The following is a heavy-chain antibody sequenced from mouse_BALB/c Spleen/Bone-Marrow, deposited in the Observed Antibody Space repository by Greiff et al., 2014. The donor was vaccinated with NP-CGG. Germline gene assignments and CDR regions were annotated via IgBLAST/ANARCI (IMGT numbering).Heavy chain of an antibody. CDR1: GYTFTSFT. D-gene: IGHD1-2*01. CDR2: INPSSGYT. V-gene: IGHV1-4*01. CDR3: ARRDYGPLYALDY. J-gene: IGHJ4*01. Sequence: QVQLQQPGAELARPGASVKMSCKASGYTFTSFTIHWVKQRPGQGLEWIGYINPSSGYTNYNQNFKDKATLTADKSASTAYMQLTSLTSEDSAVYYCARRDYGPLYALDYWGQGTSVTVSS.